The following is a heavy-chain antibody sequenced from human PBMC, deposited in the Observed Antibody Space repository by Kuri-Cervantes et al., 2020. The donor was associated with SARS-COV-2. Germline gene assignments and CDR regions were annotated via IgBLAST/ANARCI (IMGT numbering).Heavy chain of an antibody. CDR1: GGTFSSYA. V-gene: IGHV1-18*01. CDR3: ARDGDYSNYGMYYFDY. CDR2: ISAYNGNT. J-gene: IGHJ4*02. Sequence: ASVKVSCKASGGTFSSYAISWVRQAPGQGLEWMGWISAYNGNTNYAQKLQGRVTMTTDTSTSTAYMELSSLRSEDTAVYYCARDGDYSNYGMYYFDYWGQGTLVTVSS. D-gene: IGHD4-11*01.